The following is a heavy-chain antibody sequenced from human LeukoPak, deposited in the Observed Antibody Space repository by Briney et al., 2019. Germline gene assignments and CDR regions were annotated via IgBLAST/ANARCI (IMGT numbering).Heavy chain of an antibody. Sequence: GGSLRLSCAASGFTFSSYWMYWVRQAPGKGLVWVSRINSDESSTSYADSVKGRFTISRDNAKNTLYLQMNSLRAEDTAVYYCARGPLIAAAGTWWGQGTLVTVSS. CDR1: GFTFSSYW. CDR2: INSDESST. CDR3: ARGPLIAAAGTW. V-gene: IGHV3-74*01. J-gene: IGHJ4*02. D-gene: IGHD6-13*01.